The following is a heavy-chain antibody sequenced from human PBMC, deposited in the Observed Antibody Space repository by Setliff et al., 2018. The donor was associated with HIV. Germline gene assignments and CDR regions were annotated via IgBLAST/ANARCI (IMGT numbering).Heavy chain of an antibody. J-gene: IGHJ3*02. D-gene: IGHD3-22*01. CDR3: ARSLVPSGYYYGRHAFDI. Sequence: SETLSLTCSVSGASIRGHYWSWIRQSPGKGLEWIGNIYYSENTNYNPSFKSRVTISVDTSKNQFSLRVNSVTAADTAVYYCARSLVPSGYYYGRHAFDIWGRGTKVTVSS. CDR2: IYYSENT. CDR1: GASIRGHY. V-gene: IGHV4-59*08.